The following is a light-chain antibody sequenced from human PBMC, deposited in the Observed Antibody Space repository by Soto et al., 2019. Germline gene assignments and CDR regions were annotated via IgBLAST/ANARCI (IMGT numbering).Light chain of an antibody. J-gene: IGLJ1*01. V-gene: IGLV1-44*01. CDR2: IND. CDR1: SSNIGDNP. Sequence: QSVLTQPPSASGTPGQRITISCSGSSSNIGDNPVNWYQQLPGAAPTLLIYINDQRPSGVPDRFSGSTSGTSASLAISGPQHGHEAGPYRAVWEEGIVDLFGTAAKV. CDR3: AVWEEGIVDL.